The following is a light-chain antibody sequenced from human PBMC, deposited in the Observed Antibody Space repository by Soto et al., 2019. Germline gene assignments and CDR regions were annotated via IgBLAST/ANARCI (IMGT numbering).Light chain of an antibody. Sequence: ETVMTQSAATLSVSPGERTTLSCRASQSVNTNLAWYQQKPGQAPRLLIFGASIRATGVPDRFSGSGSGTDFTLTISRLEPEDFAVFFCQQYGTSEIIFGQGTRLEIK. V-gene: IGKV3-15*01. J-gene: IGKJ5*01. CDR1: QSVNTN. CDR3: QQYGTSEII. CDR2: GAS.